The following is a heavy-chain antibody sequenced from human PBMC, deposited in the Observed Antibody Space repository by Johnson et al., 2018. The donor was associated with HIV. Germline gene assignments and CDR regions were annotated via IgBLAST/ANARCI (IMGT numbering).Heavy chain of an antibody. D-gene: IGHD3-10*01. CDR2: ISYDGSDK. CDR1: GFTFSSYA. CDR3: ARDPGFITWVRGDAFDI. Sequence: VQLMESGGGLVKPGGSLRLSCAASGFTFSSYAINWVRQAPGKGLEWVAVISYDGSDKYYADSVKGRFTISRDNSKNTLYLQMNSLRAEDTAVYYCARDPGFITWVRGDAFDIWGQGTVVTISS. J-gene: IGHJ3*02. V-gene: IGHV3-30-3*01.